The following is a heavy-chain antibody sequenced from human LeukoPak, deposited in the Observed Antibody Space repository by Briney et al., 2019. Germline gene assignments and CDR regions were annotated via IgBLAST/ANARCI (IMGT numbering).Heavy chain of an antibody. CDR2: ISAYNGNT. CDR1: GYTFTSYG. D-gene: IGHD5-12*01. Sequence: ASVKVSCKASGYTFTSYGISWVRQAPGQGLEWMGWISAYNGNTNYAQKLQGRVTMTTDTSTGTAYMELRSLRSDDTAVYYCARDTDIVATTPDWYFDLWGRGTLVTVPS. J-gene: IGHJ2*01. V-gene: IGHV1-18*04. CDR3: ARDTDIVATTPDWYFDL.